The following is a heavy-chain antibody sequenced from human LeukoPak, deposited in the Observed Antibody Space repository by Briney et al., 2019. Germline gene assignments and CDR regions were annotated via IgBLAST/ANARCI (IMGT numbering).Heavy chain of an antibody. CDR1: GGSISSYY. Sequence: PSETLSLTCTVSGGSISSYYWSWIRQPPGKGLEWIGYIYYSGSTNYNPSLKSRVTISVDTSKNQFSLKLSSVTAADTAVYYCARVGAAAAFYFQHWGQGTLVTVSS. V-gene: IGHV4-59*01. J-gene: IGHJ1*01. D-gene: IGHD6-13*01. CDR2: IYYSGST. CDR3: ARVGAAAAFYFQH.